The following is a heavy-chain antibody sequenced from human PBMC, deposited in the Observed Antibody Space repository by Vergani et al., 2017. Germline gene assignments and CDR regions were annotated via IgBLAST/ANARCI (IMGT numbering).Heavy chain of an antibody. V-gene: IGHV1-8*02. CDR3: ARGLYDFWSGTDYFDY. CDR1: GYTFTSYD. Sequence: QVQLVQSGAEVKKPGSSVKVSCKASGYTFTSYDINWVRQATGQGLEWMGWMNPNSGNTGYAQKFQGRVTMTRNTSISTAYMELSSLRSEDTAVYYCARGLYDFWSGTDYFDYWGQGTLVTVSS. J-gene: IGHJ4*02. D-gene: IGHD3-3*01. CDR2: MNPNSGNT.